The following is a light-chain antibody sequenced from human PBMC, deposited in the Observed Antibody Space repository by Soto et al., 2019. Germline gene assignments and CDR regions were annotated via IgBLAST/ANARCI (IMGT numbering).Light chain of an antibody. CDR2: ANT. CDR3: LSYDNSLSGVL. Sequence: QAVVTQPTSVSGAPGQRVSISCTGSGSNIGAGYDVHWYRHLPGTAPKLLIYANTNRPSGVPDRFSGSKSATSASLAITGLQAEDEADYYCLSYDNSLSGVLFGGGTKVTVL. V-gene: IGLV1-40*01. J-gene: IGLJ2*01. CDR1: GSNIGAGYD.